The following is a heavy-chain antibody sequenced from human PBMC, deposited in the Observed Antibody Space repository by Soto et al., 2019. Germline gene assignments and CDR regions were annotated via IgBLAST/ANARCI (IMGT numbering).Heavy chain of an antibody. D-gene: IGHD2-8*02. CDR1: GYAFSNYC. CDR3: ARGYCTATICDPWFDP. V-gene: IGHV5-51*01. Sequence: GESLKISCHGSGYAFSNYCIAWVLQMPGKGLDWMGIIYPGDSDTRYSPSFQGQVTISVDKSITTAYLQWSSLKASDTAMYYCARGYCTATICDPWFDPWGQGTLVTVSS. J-gene: IGHJ5*02. CDR2: IYPGDSDT.